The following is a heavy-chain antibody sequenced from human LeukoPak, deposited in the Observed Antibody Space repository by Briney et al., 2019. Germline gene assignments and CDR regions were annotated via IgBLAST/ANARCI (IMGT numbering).Heavy chain of an antibody. D-gene: IGHD4-17*01. J-gene: IGHJ4*02. CDR2: ISNVDNII. CDR3: AREGFSTVTSDY. V-gene: IGHV3-48*04. CDR1: GFNFNNYN. Sequence: PGGSLRLSCAASGFNFNNYNMNWVRQAPGKGREWIAYISNVDNIIYYADSVKGRFTVSRDNAESSLYLQMNSLRADDKALYYCAREGFSTVTSDYWGQGTLVTVSA.